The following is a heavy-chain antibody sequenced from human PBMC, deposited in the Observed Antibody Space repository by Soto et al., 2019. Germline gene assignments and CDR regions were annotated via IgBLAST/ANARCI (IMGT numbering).Heavy chain of an antibody. J-gene: IGHJ6*03. V-gene: IGHV4-34*01. CDR3: ARGPYYDILTGSLRYYYMEV. CDR2: INHSGST. CDR1: GGSFSGYY. D-gene: IGHD3-9*01. Sequence: PSETLSLTCAVYGGSFSGYYWSWIRQPPGKGLEWIGEINHSGSTNYNPSLKSRVTISVDTSKNQFSLKLSSVTAADTAVYYCARGPYYDILTGSLRYYYMEVWGKGTTVTVSS.